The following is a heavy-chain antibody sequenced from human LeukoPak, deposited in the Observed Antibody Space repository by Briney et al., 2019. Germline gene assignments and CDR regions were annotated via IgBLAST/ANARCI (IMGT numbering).Heavy chain of an antibody. J-gene: IGHJ3*02. CDR2: ISYDGSNK. CDR1: GFTFSSYA. Sequence: GRSLRLSCAASGFTFSSYAMHWVRQAPGKGLEWVAVISYDGSNKYYADSVKGRFTISRDNPKNTLFLQMNSLRPEDTAVYYCAKEPRWEQLHSFDIWGQGTTVTVSS. V-gene: IGHV3-30-3*01. D-gene: IGHD1/OR15-1a*01. CDR3: AKEPRWEQLHSFDI.